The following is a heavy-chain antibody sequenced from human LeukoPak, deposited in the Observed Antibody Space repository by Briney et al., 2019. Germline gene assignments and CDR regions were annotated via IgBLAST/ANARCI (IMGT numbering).Heavy chain of an antibody. J-gene: IGHJ4*02. V-gene: IGHV1-2*02. CDR1: GYTFTGYY. Sequence: ASVKVSCKASGYTFTGYYMHWVRQAPGQGLEWMGWINPNSGGTNYAQKFQGRVTMTRDTSISTAYMELSRLRSDDTAVYYCARDHRGGRLKTKSEFDYWGQGTLVTVSS. CDR2: INPNSGGT. D-gene: IGHD1-14*01. CDR3: ARDHRGGRLKTKSEFDY.